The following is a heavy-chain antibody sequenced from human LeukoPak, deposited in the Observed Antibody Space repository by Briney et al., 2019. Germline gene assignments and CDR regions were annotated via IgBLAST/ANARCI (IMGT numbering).Heavy chain of an antibody. CDR3: ARGGYCSSTSCYAQEYYYMDV. J-gene: IGHJ6*03. CDR1: GYSISSGYY. Sequence: SETLSLTCTVSGYSISSGYYWGWLRQPPGKGLEWIGSIYHSGSTYYNPSLKSRVTISVDTSKNQFSLKLSPVTAADTAVYYCARGGYCSSTSCYAQEYYYMDVWGKGTTVTISS. CDR2: IYHSGST. D-gene: IGHD2-2*01. V-gene: IGHV4-38-2*02.